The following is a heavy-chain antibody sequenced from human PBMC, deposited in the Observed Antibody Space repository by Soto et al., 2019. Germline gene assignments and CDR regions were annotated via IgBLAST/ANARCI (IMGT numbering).Heavy chain of an antibody. CDR1: GGSLSGYY. D-gene: IGHD3-22*01. Sequence: SETLSLTCTVSGGSLSGYYWSWIRQPPGKGLEWIGDFYSSGSPHHNPSLKNRVSISEDRSKNELSLKLSSVTAADTAIYYCAREFYYDSSGIGFDSWGQGTLVTVSS. CDR3: AREFYYDSSGIGFDS. V-gene: IGHV4-59*01. CDR2: FYSSGSP. J-gene: IGHJ4*02.